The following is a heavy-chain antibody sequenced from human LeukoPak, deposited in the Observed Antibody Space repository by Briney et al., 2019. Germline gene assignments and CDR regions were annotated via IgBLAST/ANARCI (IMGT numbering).Heavy chain of an antibody. D-gene: IGHD3-10*01. J-gene: IGHJ4*02. CDR3: ASRTRSGSYSSFDY. CDR1: GFTFSGYT. V-gene: IGHV3-21*01. CDR2: ISSSSSYI. Sequence: GGSLRLSCAASGFTFSGYTMNWVRQAPGKGLEWVSSISSSSSYIHYADSVKGRFTISRDNAKNSLFLQMNSVRAEDTAVYYCASRTRSGSYSSFDYWGQGTLVTVSS.